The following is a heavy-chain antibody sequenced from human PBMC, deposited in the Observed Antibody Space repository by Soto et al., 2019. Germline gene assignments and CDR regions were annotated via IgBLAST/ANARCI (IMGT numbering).Heavy chain of an antibody. CDR3: ARRGAGYNYDY. J-gene: IGHJ4*02. Sequence: GESLKISCGASGYSFPGFWIGWVRQMPGKGLEWMGIIFPGDSDTRYSPSFQGQVTISADKSISTAYLQWSSLKASDTAMYYCARRGAGYNYDYRGQGTLVTVSS. CDR2: IFPGDSDT. CDR1: GYSFPGFW. V-gene: IGHV5-51*01. D-gene: IGHD5-12*01.